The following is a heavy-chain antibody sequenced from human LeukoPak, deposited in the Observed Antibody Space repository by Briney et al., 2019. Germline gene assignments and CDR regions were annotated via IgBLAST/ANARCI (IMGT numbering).Heavy chain of an antibody. CDR1: GYTFTSYG. V-gene: IGHV1-18*01. CDR3: ARSPVTIFGVVINFDY. J-gene: IGHJ4*02. CDR2: ISAYNGNT. D-gene: IGHD3-3*01. Sequence: ASVKVSCKASGYTFTSYGISWVRQAPGQGLEWMGWISAYNGNTNYAQKLQGGVTMTTDTSTSTAYMELRSLRSDDTAVYYCARSPVTIFGVVINFDYWGQGTLVTVSS.